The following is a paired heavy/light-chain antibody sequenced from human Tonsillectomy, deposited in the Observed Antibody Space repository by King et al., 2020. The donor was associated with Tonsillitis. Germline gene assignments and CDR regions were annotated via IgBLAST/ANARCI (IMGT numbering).Heavy chain of an antibody. CDR1: GFTFSDYY. CDR2: ISSSGSTI. D-gene: IGHD2-8*02. CDR3: ARCTGGLNNWFDP. V-gene: IGHV3-11*01. Sequence: QVQLVESGGGLVKPGGSLRLSCAASGFTFSDYYMSWIRQAPGKGLEWVSYISSSGSTIYYAASVKGRFTISRDNAKNSLDLQMNSLRAEDTAVYYCARCTGGLNNWFDPWGQGTLVTVSS. J-gene: IGHJ5*02.
Light chain of an antibody. CDR1: RSNIGAGYD. CDR3: QSYDSTLRGV. V-gene: IGLV1-40*01. J-gene: IGLJ2*01. Sequence: QSVLTQPPSVSGAPGQRVTFSCTGNRSNIGAGYDVHWYQQLPGTAPKLLIYANNNRPSGVPDRFSGSKSGTSASLAITGLQAEDDADYYCQSYDSTLRGVFGGGTKLTVL. CDR2: ANN.